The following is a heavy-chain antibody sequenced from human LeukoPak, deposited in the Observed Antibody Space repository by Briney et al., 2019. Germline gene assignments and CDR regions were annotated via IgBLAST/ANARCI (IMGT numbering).Heavy chain of an antibody. J-gene: IGHJ4*02. V-gene: IGHV3-66*01. Sequence: AGGSLRLSCAASGFTVSSNYMSWVRQAPGKGLEWVSVIYSGGSTYYADSVKGRFTISRANSKNTLYLQMNSLRAEDTAVYYCARSPPAYIAVAATEDYWGQGTLVTVSS. CDR1: GFTVSSNY. CDR2: IYSGGST. D-gene: IGHD6-19*01. CDR3: ARSPPAYIAVAATEDY.